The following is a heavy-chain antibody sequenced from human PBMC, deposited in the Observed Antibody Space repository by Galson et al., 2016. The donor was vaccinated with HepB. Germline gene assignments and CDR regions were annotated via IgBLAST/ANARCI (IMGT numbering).Heavy chain of an antibody. D-gene: IGHD2-21*02. CDR3: ARERDCGGDCRLVNY. J-gene: IGHJ4*02. CDR1: GFISSVYN. V-gene: IGHV4-30-4*08. Sequence: LRLSCAASGFISSVYNMNWARQAPGKGLEWIGYIFYYERTYYNPSLKSRLTMSVDTSKNQFSLKLSSVTAADTAIYYCARERDCGGDCRLVNYWGQGTLVTVSS. CDR2: IFYYERT.